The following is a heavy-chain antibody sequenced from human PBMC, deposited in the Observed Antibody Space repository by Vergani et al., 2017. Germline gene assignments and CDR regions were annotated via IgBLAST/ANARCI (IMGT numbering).Heavy chain of an antibody. CDR3: ARGINDSSGYSDY. CDR1: GGSISSSSYY. D-gene: IGHD3-22*01. V-gene: IGHV4-31*03. Sequence: QLQLQESGPGLVKSSETLSLTCTVSGGSISSSSYYWGWIRQPPGKGLEWIGYIYYSGSTYYNPSLKSRVTISVDTSKNQFSLKLSSVTAADTAVYYCARGINDSSGYSDYWGQGTLVTVSS. J-gene: IGHJ4*02. CDR2: IYYSGST.